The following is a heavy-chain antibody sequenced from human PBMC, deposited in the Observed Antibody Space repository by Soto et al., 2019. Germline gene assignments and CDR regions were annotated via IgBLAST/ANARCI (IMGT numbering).Heavy chain of an antibody. CDR1: GGSISSGDYY. D-gene: IGHD1-26*01. CDR3: ATRIGSYPSGYYFDY. Sequence: SETLSLTCTVSGGSISSGDYYWSWIRQPPGKGLEWIGYIYYSGSTYYNPSLKSRVTISVDTSKNQFSLKLSSVTAADTAVYYCATRIGSYPSGYYFDYWGQGTLVTVSS. J-gene: IGHJ4*02. CDR2: IYYSGST. V-gene: IGHV4-30-4*01.